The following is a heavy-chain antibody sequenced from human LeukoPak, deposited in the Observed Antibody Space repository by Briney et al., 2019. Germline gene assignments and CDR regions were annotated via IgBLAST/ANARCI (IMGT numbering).Heavy chain of an antibody. Sequence: GGSLRLSCAASGFTFSSYDMHWVRQAPGKGLEWVAVIWYDGSNKYYADSVKGRFTISRDNSKNTLYLQMNSLRAEDTAVYYCARASLVAGTDAEYFQHWGQGTLVTVSS. D-gene: IGHD6-19*01. CDR2: IWYDGSNK. CDR3: ARASLVAGTDAEYFQH. J-gene: IGHJ1*01. CDR1: GFTFSSYD. V-gene: IGHV3-33*01.